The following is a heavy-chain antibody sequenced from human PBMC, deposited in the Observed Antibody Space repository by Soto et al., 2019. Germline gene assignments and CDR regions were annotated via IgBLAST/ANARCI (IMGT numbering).Heavy chain of an antibody. Sequence: SVKVSCKASGGTFSSYAISWVRQAPGQGLEWMGGIIPIFGTANYAQKFQGRVTITADESTSTAYMELSSLRSEDTAVYYCARGPIVVVPAAIHVLDVWGQGTTVTVSS. V-gene: IGHV1-69*13. J-gene: IGHJ6*02. CDR2: IIPIFGTA. CDR3: ARGPIVVVPAAIHVLDV. D-gene: IGHD2-2*01. CDR1: GGTFSSYA.